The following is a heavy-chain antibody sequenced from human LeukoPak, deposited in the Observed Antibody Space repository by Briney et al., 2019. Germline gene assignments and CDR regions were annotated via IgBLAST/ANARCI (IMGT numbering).Heavy chain of an antibody. D-gene: IGHD4-17*01. J-gene: IGHJ6*02. CDR1: GFTFSNAW. CDR2: IKSKTDGGTT. CDR3: TRDDYGDCDGMDV. Sequence: PGGSLRLSCAASGFTFSNAWMSWVRQAPGKGLEWVGRIKSKTDGGTTDYAAPVKGRFTISRDDSKNTLYLQMNSLKTEDTAVYYCTRDDYGDCDGMDVWGQGTTVSVS. V-gene: IGHV3-15*01.